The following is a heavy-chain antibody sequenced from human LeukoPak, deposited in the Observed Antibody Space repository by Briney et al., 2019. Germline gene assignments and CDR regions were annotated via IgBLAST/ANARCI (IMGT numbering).Heavy chain of an antibody. CDR1: GFTFDDYT. V-gene: IGHV3-9*03. J-gene: IGHJ4*02. CDR2: INWNSLSV. Sequence: GGSLRLSCAASGFTFDDYTMHWVRQAPGKGLEWVSGINWNSLSVAYADSVKGRFIISRDNAKNPLYLQMNSLRAEDMALYYCAKGGDYFDDWGQGTLVTVSS. CDR3: AKGGDYFDD.